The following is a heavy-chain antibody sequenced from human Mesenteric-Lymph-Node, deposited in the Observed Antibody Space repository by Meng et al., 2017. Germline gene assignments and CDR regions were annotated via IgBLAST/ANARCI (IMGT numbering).Heavy chain of an antibody. V-gene: IGHV4-4*02. D-gene: IGHD4-17*01. Sequence: LKEACPGKVKPSGAQSLACDVSGGSIRNGQWWSWVRQAPGKGLEWIGEIYHSGRTNYNPSVKSRVSMSVDKSQNHFSLRLSSVTAADTAVYYCTTLYGDSISWGQGTLVTVSS. CDR1: GGSIRNGQW. CDR3: TTLYGDSIS. J-gene: IGHJ4*02. CDR2: IYHSGRT.